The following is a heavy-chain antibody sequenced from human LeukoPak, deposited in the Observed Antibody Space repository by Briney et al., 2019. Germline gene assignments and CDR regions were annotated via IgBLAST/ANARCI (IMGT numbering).Heavy chain of an antibody. J-gene: IGHJ4*02. Sequence: GASVKISLKASGYTFRDNHIHWLRQAPGQGLEWMGWIDANNGDTKSAQKFQGRVTMSTDTSISTAYMALSSLRAYDAAVYYCAREPYSVTLYFFDYWGEGTLVTLSS. V-gene: IGHV1-2*02. D-gene: IGHD4-11*01. CDR2: IDANNGDT. CDR3: AREPYSVTLYFFDY. CDR1: GYTFRDNH.